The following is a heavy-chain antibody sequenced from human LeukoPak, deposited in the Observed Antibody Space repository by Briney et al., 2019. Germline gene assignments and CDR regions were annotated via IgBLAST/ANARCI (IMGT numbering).Heavy chain of an antibody. Sequence: SETLSLTCTVSGGSISSSSYYWSWIRQPAGKGLEWIGRLYASASTIYNPSLKSRVTISVDRSKNQFSLNVTSVTAADTAVYYCARDVFSYYDNSGYFDYWGQGILVTVSS. V-gene: IGHV4-61*02. CDR3: ARDVFSYYDNSGYFDY. CDR2: LYASAST. CDR1: GGSISSSSYY. J-gene: IGHJ4*02. D-gene: IGHD3-22*01.